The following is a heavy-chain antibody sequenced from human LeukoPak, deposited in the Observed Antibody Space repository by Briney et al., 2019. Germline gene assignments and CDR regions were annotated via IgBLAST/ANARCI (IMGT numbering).Heavy chain of an antibody. D-gene: IGHD1-14*01. CDR1: AFSLNAYS. V-gene: IGHV3-21*01. CDR2: ISSSSSYI. J-gene: IGHJ3*02. CDR3: ARASLNQKDI. Sequence: GGSLRLSCAASAFSLNAYSMNWVRQAPGKGLEWVSSISSSSSYIYYADSVKGRFTISRDNAKNSLYLQMNSLRAEDTAVYYCARASLNQKDIWGQGTMVTVSS.